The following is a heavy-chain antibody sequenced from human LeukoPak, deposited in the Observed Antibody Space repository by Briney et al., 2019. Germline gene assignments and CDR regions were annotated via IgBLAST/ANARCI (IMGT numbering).Heavy chain of an antibody. Sequence: ASVKISCKASGYTFTSYPIHWVRQAPGQRLEWMGWSNGGNGNTKYSQEFQDRVTITRDTSASKAYMELSSLRSEDTAVYYCARDSTGTGLLEYWGQGTLVTVSS. CDR1: GYTFTSYP. CDR2: SNGGNGNT. V-gene: IGHV1-3*02. CDR3: ARDSTGTGLLEY. D-gene: IGHD1-7*01. J-gene: IGHJ4*02.